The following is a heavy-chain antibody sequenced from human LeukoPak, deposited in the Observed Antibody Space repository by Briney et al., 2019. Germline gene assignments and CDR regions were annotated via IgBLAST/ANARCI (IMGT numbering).Heavy chain of an antibody. J-gene: IGHJ5*02. Sequence: SETLSLTCTVSGASITTYYWAWIRQVPGKGLEWIGEINYSGSTIYNPSLTSRILMSVDTSKNQFSLNLTSVTATDTAIYYCARALRDYDVSTGVAQGWFDPWGQGALVTVSS. V-gene: IGHV4-59*08. D-gene: IGHD3-9*01. CDR3: ARALRDYDVSTGVAQGWFDP. CDR1: GASITTYY. CDR2: INYSGST.